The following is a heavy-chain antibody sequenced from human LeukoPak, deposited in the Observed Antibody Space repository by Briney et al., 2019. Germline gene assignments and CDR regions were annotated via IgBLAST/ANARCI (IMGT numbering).Heavy chain of an antibody. J-gene: IGHJ3*02. D-gene: IGHD3-22*01. V-gene: IGHV4-59*08. CDR3: ARHLYYFDSSAYQDAFDI. CDR1: GGSMSPYF. CDR2: IYCGGNT. Sequence: SETLSLTCTVSGGSMSPYFWSWIRQPPGKGLEWIGYIYCGGNTRYNPSLKSRVTITVDTPNNQFSLWLTSVTAADTAVYYCARHLYYFDSSAYQDAFDIWGQGTMVPVSS.